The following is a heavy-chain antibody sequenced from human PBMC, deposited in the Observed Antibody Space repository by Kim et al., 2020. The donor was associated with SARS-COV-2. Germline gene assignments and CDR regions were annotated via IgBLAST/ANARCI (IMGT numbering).Heavy chain of an antibody. CDR2: ISSSSSYI. J-gene: IGHJ4*02. V-gene: IGHV3-21*01. Sequence: GGSLRLSCAASGFTFSSYSMNWVRQAPGKGLEWVSSISSSSSYIYYADSVKGRFTISRDNAKNSLYLQMNSLRAEDTAVYYCARARYSSSWTAIHFDYWGQGTLVTVSS. D-gene: IGHD6-13*01. CDR3: ARARYSSSWTAIHFDY. CDR1: GFTFSSYS.